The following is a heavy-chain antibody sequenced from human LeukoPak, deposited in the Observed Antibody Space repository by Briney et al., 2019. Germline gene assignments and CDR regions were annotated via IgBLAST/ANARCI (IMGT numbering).Heavy chain of an antibody. CDR3: ATYYGGKLDY. J-gene: IGHJ4*02. V-gene: IGHV3-48*01. Sequence: GGSLRLSCAASGFTFSSYSMTWVRQAPGKGLEWVSYISSSSSTIYYADSVKGRFTISRDNAKNSLYLQMNSLRAEDTAVYYCATYYGGKLDYWGQGTLVTVPS. CDR2: ISSSSSTI. D-gene: IGHD4-23*01. CDR1: GFTFSSYS.